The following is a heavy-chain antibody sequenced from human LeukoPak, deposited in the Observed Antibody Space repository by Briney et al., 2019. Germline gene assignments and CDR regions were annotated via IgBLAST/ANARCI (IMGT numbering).Heavy chain of an antibody. J-gene: IGHJ5*02. CDR2: IHYSGST. CDR1: GGSIRSSDYY. V-gene: IGHV4-39*01. Sequence: SETLSLTCTVSGGSIRSSDYYSVWIRQPLGRGREWIATIHYSGSTFSKQTVRSQLTVSADTSRNMFYTKLSSVSAADTAVYYCARASGVLPSFEWANWFDTWGQGSLVTVSS. D-gene: IGHD3-9*01. CDR3: ARASGVLPSFEWANWFDT.